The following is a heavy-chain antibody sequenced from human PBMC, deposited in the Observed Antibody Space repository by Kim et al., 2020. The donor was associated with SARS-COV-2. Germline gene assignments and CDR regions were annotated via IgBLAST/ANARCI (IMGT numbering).Heavy chain of an antibody. CDR1: GYTFTGYY. J-gene: IGHJ4*02. Sequence: ASVKVSCKASGYTFTGYYMHWVRQAPGQGLEWMGWINPNSGGTNYAQKFQDRVTMTRDTSISTAYMELSRLRSDDTAVYYCARDLASIEQQPYWGQGTLVTVSS. CDR2: INPNSGGT. D-gene: IGHD6-13*01. V-gene: IGHV1-2*02. CDR3: ARDLASIEQQPY.